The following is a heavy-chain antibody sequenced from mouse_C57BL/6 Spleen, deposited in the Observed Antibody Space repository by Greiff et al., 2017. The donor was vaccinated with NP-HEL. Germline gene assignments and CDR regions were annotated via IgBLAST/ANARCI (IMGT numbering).Heavy chain of an antibody. CDR3: ARKLITTVVAPFDY. CDR1: GFTFSSYA. CDR2: ISDGGSYT. D-gene: IGHD1-1*01. J-gene: IGHJ2*01. V-gene: IGHV5-4*01. Sequence: EVHLVESGGGLVKPGGSLKLSCAASGFTFSSYAMSWVRQTPEKRLEWVATISDGGSYTYYPDNVKGRFTISRDNAKNNLYLQMSHLKSEDTAMYYCARKLITTVVAPFDYWGQGTTLTVSS.